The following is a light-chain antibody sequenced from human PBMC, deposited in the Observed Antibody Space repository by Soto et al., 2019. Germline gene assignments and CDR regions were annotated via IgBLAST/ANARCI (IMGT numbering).Light chain of an antibody. CDR2: KAS. CDR1: QSITNW. J-gene: IGKJ1*01. CDR3: QQYKVYAWT. V-gene: IGKV1-5*03. Sequence: DIQMTQSPSTLSASVGDRVTITCRASQSITNWLAWYQQKPGKAPNLLIYKASILESGVPSRFSGSGSGTEFNLTISILQPEDFATYYCQQYKVYAWTFGQGTKVAIK.